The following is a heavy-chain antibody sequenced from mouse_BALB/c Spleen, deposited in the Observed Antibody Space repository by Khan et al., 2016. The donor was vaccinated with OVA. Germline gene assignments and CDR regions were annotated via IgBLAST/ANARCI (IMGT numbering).Heavy chain of an antibody. CDR3: ARPTKEDYFDY. V-gene: IGHV4-1*02. Sequence: EVKLLESGGGLVQPGGSLKLSCAASGFDFSRYWMTWVRQAPGKGLEWIGEINPASNTINYTPSLKNTFIISRDNAKKTLFQQISKVRSEDTALYYCARPTKEDYFDYWGQGTTLTVSS. J-gene: IGHJ2*01. CDR2: INPASNTI. CDR1: GFDFSRYW.